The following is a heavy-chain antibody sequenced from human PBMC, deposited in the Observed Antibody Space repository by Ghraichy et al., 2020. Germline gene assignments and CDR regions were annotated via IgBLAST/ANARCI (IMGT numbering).Heavy chain of an antibody. CDR3: ARDWAVEAAYYDSSGVDAFDI. CDR1: GFTFSSYA. CDR2: ISYDGSNK. Sequence: GGSLRLSCAASGFTFSSYAMHWVRQAPGKGLEWVAVISYDGSNKYYADSVKGRFTISRDNSKNTLYLQMNSLRAEDTAVYYCARDWAVEAAYYDSSGVDAFDIWGQGTMVTVSS. V-gene: IGHV3-30-3*01. J-gene: IGHJ3*02. D-gene: IGHD3-22*01.